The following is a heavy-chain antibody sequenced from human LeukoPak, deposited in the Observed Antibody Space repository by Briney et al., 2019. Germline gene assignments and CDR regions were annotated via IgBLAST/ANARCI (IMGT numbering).Heavy chain of an antibody. CDR3: AKVTCSGGSCYSWNYFDY. CDR1: GFTFSSYG. D-gene: IGHD2-15*01. CDR2: ISYDGSNK. J-gene: IGHJ4*02. V-gene: IGHV3-30*18. Sequence: QPGRSLRLSCAASGFTFSSYGMHWVRQAPGKGLEWVAVISYDGSNKYYADSVKGRFTISRDNSKNTLYLQMNSLRAEDTAVYYCAKVTCSGGSCYSWNYFDYWGQGTLVTVSP.